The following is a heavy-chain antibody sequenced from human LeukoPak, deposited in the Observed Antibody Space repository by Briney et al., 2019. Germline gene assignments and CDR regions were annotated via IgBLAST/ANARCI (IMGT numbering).Heavy chain of an antibody. J-gene: IGHJ4*02. CDR1: GYTFTGYY. CDR2: INPNSGGT. D-gene: IGHD6-13*01. CDR3: ARDGRSSPTLRIAAAAAAGY. V-gene: IGHV1-2*02. Sequence: ASVKVSCKASGYTFTGYYMHWVRQAPGQGLEWMGWINPNSGGTNYAQKFQGRVTMTRDTSISTAYMELSRLRSDDTAVYYCARDGRSSPTLRIAAAAAAGYWGQGTLVTVSS.